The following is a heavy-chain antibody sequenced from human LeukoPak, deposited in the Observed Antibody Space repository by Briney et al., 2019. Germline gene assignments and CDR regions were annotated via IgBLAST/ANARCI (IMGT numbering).Heavy chain of an antibody. V-gene: IGHV3-23*01. Sequence: GGSLRLSCAASGFTFSSSAMSWVRQAPGKGLEWVSAISNNGGYTYYADSVQGRFTISRDNSKSTLCLQMNSLRAEETAMYYCATPYTSGWSLYFDNWGQGTLVTVSS. CDR3: ATPYTSGWSLYFDN. CDR2: ISNNGGYT. CDR1: GFTFSSSA. J-gene: IGHJ4*02. D-gene: IGHD6-19*01.